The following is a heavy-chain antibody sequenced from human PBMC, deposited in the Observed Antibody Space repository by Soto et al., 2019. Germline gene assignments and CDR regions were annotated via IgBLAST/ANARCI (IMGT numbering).Heavy chain of an antibody. CDR3: AGDNYYGSGTGPDGMDV. V-gene: IGHV4-59*01. D-gene: IGHD3-10*01. CDR2: IYYSGST. Sequence: QVQLQESGPGLVKPSETLSLTCTVSGGSISSYYWSWIRQPPGKGLEWIGNIYYSGSTNCNPSLKSRITISLDTSKNQFSLKLRSVTAADTAVYYCAGDNYYGSGTGPDGMDVWGQGTTVTVSS. CDR1: GGSISSYY. J-gene: IGHJ6*02.